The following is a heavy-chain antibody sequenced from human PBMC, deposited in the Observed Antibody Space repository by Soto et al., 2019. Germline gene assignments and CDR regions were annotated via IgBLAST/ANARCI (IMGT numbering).Heavy chain of an antibody. D-gene: IGHD3-22*01. J-gene: IGHJ4*02. CDR2: SNSDGSST. V-gene: IGHV3-74*01. CDR3: ARDPRSRSVYYPRKVSFDY. CDR1: GFTFSSYW. Sequence: GSLRLSCAASGFTFSSYWMHWVRQAPGKGLVWVSRSNSDGSSTIYADSVKGRFTISRDNAKNTLYLQMNRLRAEYTAVYYCARDPRSRSVYYPRKVSFDYRGQGTLVTVSS.